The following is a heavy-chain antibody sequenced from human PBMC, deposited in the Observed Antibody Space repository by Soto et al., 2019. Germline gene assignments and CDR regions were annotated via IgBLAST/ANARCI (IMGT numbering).Heavy chain of an antibody. J-gene: IGHJ4*02. D-gene: IGHD3-10*01. CDR2: IDQRGSV. CDR1: GGSLSLYY. Sequence: HLQQWGAGLLKPSETLSLTCALYGGSLSLYYWTWIRQSPGKGLEWIGEIDQRGSVNYSPSLKSRASISVEPAKNPVSLVLESVAAADAAVYYCGGARRHVGGRLDYRARGFDVWGQGSRVTISS. CDR3: GGARRHVGGRLDYRARGFDV. V-gene: IGHV4-34*02.